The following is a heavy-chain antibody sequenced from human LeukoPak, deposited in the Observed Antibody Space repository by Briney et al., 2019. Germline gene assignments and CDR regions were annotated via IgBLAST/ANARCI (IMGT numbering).Heavy chain of an antibody. CDR3: AKVPFRNVDTNWFDP. CDR2: IRGSGSNT. Sequence: PGGSLRLSCAASGFTFRDYYMSWIRQAPGKGLEWVSYIRGSGSNTHYADSVKGRFTISRDNSKNTLYLQMNSLRAEDTAVYYCAKVPFRNVDTNWFDPWGQGTRVTVSS. D-gene: IGHD5-18*01. J-gene: IGHJ5*02. CDR1: GFTFRDYY. V-gene: IGHV3-11*05.